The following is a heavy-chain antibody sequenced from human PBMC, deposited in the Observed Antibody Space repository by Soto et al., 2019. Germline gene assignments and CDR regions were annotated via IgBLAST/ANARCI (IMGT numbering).Heavy chain of an antibody. CDR1: GFTFSSYG. CDR2: IWYDGSNK. CDR3: ARDRRMRFTYYYGSGTSLGGYY. Sequence: GGSLRLSCAASGFTFSSYGMHWVRQAPGKGLEWVAVIWYDGSNKYYADSVKGRFTISRDNSKNTLYLQMNSLRAEDTAVYYCARDRRMRFTYYYGSGTSLGGYYWGQGTLVTVSS. D-gene: IGHD3-10*01. V-gene: IGHV3-33*01. J-gene: IGHJ4*02.